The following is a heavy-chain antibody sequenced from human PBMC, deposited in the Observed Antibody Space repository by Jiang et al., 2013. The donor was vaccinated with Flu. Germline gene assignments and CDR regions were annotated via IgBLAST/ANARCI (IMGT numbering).Heavy chain of an antibody. Sequence: VQLVESGAEVKKLGQSLKISCKASGYSFTTYWIGWVRQMPGKGLEWVGIIYPGDSDTRYSPSFQGQVTISADKSINTASLQWNILKASDTAMYYCVTRGYSGDDEVVAFNFWGQGTMVTVSS. D-gene: IGHD5-12*01. CDR1: GYSFTTYW. V-gene: IGHV5-51*01. J-gene: IGHJ3*01. CDR2: IYPGDSDT. CDR3: VTRGYSGDDEVVAFNF.